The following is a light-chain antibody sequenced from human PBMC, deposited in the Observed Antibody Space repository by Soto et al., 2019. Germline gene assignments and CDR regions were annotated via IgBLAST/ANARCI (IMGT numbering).Light chain of an antibody. CDR2: LNSDGSH. J-gene: IGLJ1*01. V-gene: IGLV4-69*01. CDR3: QTWGTGIHYV. Sequence: QLVLTQSPSASAYLGASVKLTCTLSSGHSSYAIAWHQQQPEKGPRYLLKLNSDGSHSKGDGIPDRFSGSSSGAERYLTISSLQSGAEADYYCQTWGTGIHYVFGTGTKLTVL. CDR1: SGHSSYA.